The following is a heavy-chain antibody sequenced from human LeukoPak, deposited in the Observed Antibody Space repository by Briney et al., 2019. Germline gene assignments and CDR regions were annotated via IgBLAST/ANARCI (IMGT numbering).Heavy chain of an antibody. V-gene: IGHV4-61*02. D-gene: IGHD3-22*01. J-gene: IGHJ4*02. CDR3: ARGRRDYYDSSGYHTFDY. Sequence: SETLSLTCTVSGGSISSGSYYWSWIRQPAGKGLEWIGRIYTSGSTNYNPSLKSRVTISVDTSKNQFSLKLSSVTAADTAVYYCARGRRDYYDSSGYHTFDYWGQGTLVTVSS. CDR2: IYTSGST. CDR1: GGSISSGSYY.